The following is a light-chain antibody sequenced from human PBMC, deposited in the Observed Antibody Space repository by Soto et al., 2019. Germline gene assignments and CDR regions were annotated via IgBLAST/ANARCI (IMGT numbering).Light chain of an antibody. Sequence: EMGLTQSPGTLSLSPGERATLSCRSSQSVSSSYLAWYQQKPGQAPRLLIYDASSRATGIPDRFSGSGSGADFTLTISRLEPEDFAVYYCQQYGSSPTFGQGTKVEIK. CDR1: QSVSSSY. V-gene: IGKV3-20*01. CDR3: QQYGSSPT. J-gene: IGKJ1*01. CDR2: DAS.